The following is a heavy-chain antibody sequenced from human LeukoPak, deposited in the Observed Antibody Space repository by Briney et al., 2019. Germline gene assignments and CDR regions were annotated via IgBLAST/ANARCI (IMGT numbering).Heavy chain of an antibody. CDR2: IGSSSDYI. V-gene: IGHV3-21*01. J-gene: IGHJ4*02. Sequence: GGSLRLSCAASGFSFNTYNMNWVRQAPGKGLEWVSYIGSSSDYIYYTDSVKGRFTISRDNAEKSVYLQMNGLRAEDTAVYHCATYSGYDRIFDHWGQGTLVTVSS. D-gene: IGHD5-12*01. CDR3: ATYSGYDRIFDH. CDR1: GFSFNTYN.